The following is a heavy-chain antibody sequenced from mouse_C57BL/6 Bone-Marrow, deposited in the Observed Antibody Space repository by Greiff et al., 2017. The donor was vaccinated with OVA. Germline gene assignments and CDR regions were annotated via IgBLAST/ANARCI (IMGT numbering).Heavy chain of an antibody. CDR1: GFTFSSYA. CDR3: ARDSNYGWFAY. J-gene: IGHJ3*01. Sequence: EVKVVESGGGLVKPGGSLKLSCAASGFTFSSYAMSWVRQTPEKRLEWVATISDGGSYTYYPDNVKGRFTISRDNAKNNLYLQMSHLKSEDTAMYYCARDSNYGWFAYWGQGTLVTVSA. CDR2: ISDGGSYT. V-gene: IGHV5-4*01. D-gene: IGHD2-5*01.